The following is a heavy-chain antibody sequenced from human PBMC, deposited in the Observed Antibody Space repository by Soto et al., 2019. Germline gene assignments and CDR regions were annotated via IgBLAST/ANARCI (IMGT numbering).Heavy chain of an antibody. D-gene: IGHD6-13*01. CDR3: ARGQVLQQLPPPY. Sequence: QVQLVESGGGVVQPGRSLRLSCAASGFTFSSYAMHWVRQAPGKGLEWVAVISYDGSNKYYADSVKGRFTISRDNSKNTLYLQMNSLRAEDTAVYYCARGQVLQQLPPPYWGQGTLVTVSS. J-gene: IGHJ4*02. CDR2: ISYDGSNK. CDR1: GFTFSSYA. V-gene: IGHV3-30-3*01.